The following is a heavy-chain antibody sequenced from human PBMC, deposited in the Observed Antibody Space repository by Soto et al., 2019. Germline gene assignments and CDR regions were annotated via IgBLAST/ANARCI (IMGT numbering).Heavy chain of an antibody. CDR3: AREEAGYQLLSNWFDP. Sequence: GASLKVSCKASGYTFTSYDINWVRQATGQGLEWMGWMNPNSGNTGYAQKFQGRVTMTRNTSISTAYMELSSLRSEDTAVYYCAREEAGYQLLSNWFDPWGQGTLVTVSS. D-gene: IGHD2-2*01. V-gene: IGHV1-8*01. J-gene: IGHJ5*02. CDR1: GYTFTSYD. CDR2: MNPNSGNT.